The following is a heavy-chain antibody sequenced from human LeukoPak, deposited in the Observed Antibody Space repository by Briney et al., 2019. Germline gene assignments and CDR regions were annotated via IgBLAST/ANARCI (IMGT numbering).Heavy chain of an antibody. D-gene: IGHD2-15*01. CDR2: MNPNSGNT. V-gene: IGHV1-8*01. Sequence: GASMKVSCKASGYTFTSYDINWVRQAPGQGLEWMGWMNPNSGNTGYAQKFQGRVTMTRNTSISTAYMELSSLRSEDTAVYYCARDCSGGSCTNPGFDYWGQGTLVTVSS. J-gene: IGHJ4*02. CDR3: ARDCSGGSCTNPGFDY. CDR1: GYTFTSYD.